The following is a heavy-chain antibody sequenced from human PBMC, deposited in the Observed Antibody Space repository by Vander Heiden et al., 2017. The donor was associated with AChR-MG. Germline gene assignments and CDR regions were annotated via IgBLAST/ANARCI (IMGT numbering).Heavy chain of an antibody. CDR3: AREATGFEWELLGGFDP. V-gene: IGHV3-21*01. CDR2: ISSSSSYI. D-gene: IGHD1-26*01. J-gene: IGHJ5*02. CDR1: GFTFSSYS. Sequence: EVQLVESGGGLVKPGGSLRLSCAASGFTFSSYSMNWVRQAPGKGLEWVSSISSSSSYIYYADSVKGRFTISRDNAKNSLYLQMNSLRAEDTAVYYCAREATGFEWELLGGFDPWGQGTLVTVSS.